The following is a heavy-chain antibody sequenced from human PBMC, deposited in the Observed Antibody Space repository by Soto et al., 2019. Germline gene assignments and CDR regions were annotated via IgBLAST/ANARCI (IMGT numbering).Heavy chain of an antibody. CDR3: ARQAYDTSGYRYFDF. Sequence: GESLKISCQTSGYTFTSHWIGWVRQMPGKGLEWMGIIYPYDSDTRYSPSFQGQVTISADKSIGTAYLQWSSLKASDTAIYFCARQAYDTSGYRYFDFWGQGTLVTVSS. D-gene: IGHD3-22*01. CDR1: GYTFTSHW. V-gene: IGHV5-51*01. J-gene: IGHJ4*02. CDR2: IYPYDSDT.